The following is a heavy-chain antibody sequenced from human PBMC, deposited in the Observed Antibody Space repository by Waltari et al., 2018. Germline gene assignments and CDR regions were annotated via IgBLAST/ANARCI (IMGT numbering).Heavy chain of an antibody. J-gene: IGHJ4*02. CDR1: GFTFSSYA. D-gene: IGHD4-17*01. Sequence: EVQLVESGGGLVEPGGSLRLSCAASGFTFSSYAMSWVRKAPEKGLEWVSAISGSCGSTNYADSVKGRFTISRDNSKNTLYLQMNSLIAEDTALYYCAKGTVTTPSYFDYWGQGTLVTASS. CDR3: AKGTVTTPSYFDY. V-gene: IGHV3-23*04. CDR2: ISGSCGST.